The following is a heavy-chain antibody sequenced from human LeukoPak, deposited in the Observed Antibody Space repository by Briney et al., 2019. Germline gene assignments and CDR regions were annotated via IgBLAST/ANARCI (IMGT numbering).Heavy chain of an antibody. Sequence: GGSLRLSCAASGFTFSSYAMSWVRQAPGKGLEWVSAISGSGGSTYYADSVEGRFTISRDNSKNSLYLQMNSLRDEDTAVYYCATPPDIAVADDYWGQGTLVTVSS. CDR1: GFTFSSYA. D-gene: IGHD6-19*01. CDR3: ATPPDIAVADDY. V-gene: IGHV3-23*01. CDR2: ISGSGGST. J-gene: IGHJ4*02.